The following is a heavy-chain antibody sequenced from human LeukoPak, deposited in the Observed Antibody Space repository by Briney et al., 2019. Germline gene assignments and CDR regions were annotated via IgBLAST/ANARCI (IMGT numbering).Heavy chain of an antibody. CDR1: GYTFTGYY. V-gene: IGHV1-2*02. CDR3: AREVVYDFWSGYSDDY. D-gene: IGHD3-3*01. CDR2: INPNSGGT. J-gene: IGHJ4*02. Sequence: GASVKVSCKASGYTFTGYYMHWVRQAPGQGLEWMGWINPNSGGTNYAQKFQGRVTMTRDTSISTAYMELSRLRSDDTAVYYCAREVVYDFWSGYSDDYWGQGTLVTVSS.